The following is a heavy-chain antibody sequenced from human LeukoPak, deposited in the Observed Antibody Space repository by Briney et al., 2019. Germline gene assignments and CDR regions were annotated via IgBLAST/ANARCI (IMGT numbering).Heavy chain of an antibody. CDR2: IIPIVGIT. J-gene: IGHJ4*02. CDR1: GGTFSSYA. CDR3: ARESGGSYCFDY. D-gene: IGHD1-26*01. V-gene: IGHV1-69*04. Sequence: GASVKVSCKASGGTFSSYAISWVRQAPGQGLEWMGRIIPIVGITNSAQEFQGRVTITADKSTSTAYMELSSLKSQDTAVYYCARESGGSYCFDYWGQGTLVTVSS.